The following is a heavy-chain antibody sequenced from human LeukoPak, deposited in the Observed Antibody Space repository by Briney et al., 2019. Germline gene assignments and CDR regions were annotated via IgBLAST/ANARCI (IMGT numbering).Heavy chain of an antibody. CDR3: AKVPRSYCSSTSCYGY. V-gene: IGHV3-23*01. D-gene: IGHD2-2*01. CDR2: ISGSGGST. Sequence: GRSLRLSCAASGFTFSSYVMSWVRQAPGKGLEWVAAISGSGGSTYYADSVKGRFTISRDNSKNTLYLQMNSLRAEDTAVYYCAKVPRSYCSSTSCYGYWGQGTLVTVSS. J-gene: IGHJ4*02. CDR1: GFTFSSYV.